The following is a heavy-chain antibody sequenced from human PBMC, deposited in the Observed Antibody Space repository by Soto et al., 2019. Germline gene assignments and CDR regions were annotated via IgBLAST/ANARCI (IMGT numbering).Heavy chain of an antibody. D-gene: IGHD3-3*01. V-gene: IGHV1-8*01. CDR2: MNPNNGDK. CDR3: ARGGLYLEWFPWFDP. Sequence: QVQLVQSGAEMKRPGASVKVSCRASGYTFASYNIYWVRQAKGQGLEWIGWMNPNNGDKGYAQNFLDRVTLTRDTTVRTAFLEISTLTSEDTATYYCARGGLYLEWFPWFDPWGQGTLVTVSS. J-gene: IGHJ5*02. CDR1: GYTFASYN.